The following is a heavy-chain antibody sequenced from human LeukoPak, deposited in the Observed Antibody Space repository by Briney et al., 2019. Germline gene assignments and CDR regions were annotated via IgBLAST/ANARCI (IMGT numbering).Heavy chain of an antibody. V-gene: IGHV3-30*04. CDR3: AREAYSSGRAGTFDI. CDR1: GLSPSNSH. CDR2: IPHDGGNK. D-gene: IGHD6-19*01. Sequence: GGSLRLSCLGSGLSPSNSHMHGFRQAPAKRLGWVALIPHDGGNKQYGDSAKGRFTVSRENSKNTVDLNMDSLTVDDTAIYYCAREAYSSGRAGTFDIWGQGTMVTVSS. J-gene: IGHJ3*02.